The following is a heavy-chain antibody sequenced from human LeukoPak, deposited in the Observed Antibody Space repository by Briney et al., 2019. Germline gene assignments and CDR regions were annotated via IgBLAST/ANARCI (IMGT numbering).Heavy chain of an antibody. D-gene: IGHD5-24*01. Sequence: GGSLRLSCAASVTFSNAWMNWVRQAPGKGLEWVGHFKIKADGGTTDYAAPVKDRFTISRDDSQNTLYLQMNSLKTEDTAVYYCTRATDGYPDLDYWGQGTLVTVSS. V-gene: IGHV3-15*01. CDR2: FKIKADGGTT. J-gene: IGHJ4*02. CDR1: VTFSNAW. CDR3: TRATDGYPDLDY.